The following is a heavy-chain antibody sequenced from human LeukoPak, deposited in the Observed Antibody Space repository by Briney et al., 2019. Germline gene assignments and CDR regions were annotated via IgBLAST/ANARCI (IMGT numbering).Heavy chain of an antibody. J-gene: IGHJ4*02. CDR2: IYSGGST. CDR1: GFTVSSNY. CDR3: AREGGGSSVAFDY. Sequence: GGSLRLSCAASGFTVSSNYMTWVRQAPGKGLEWVSIIYSGGSTYYADSVKGRFTISRDNSKNTLYLQMNSLRAEDTAVYYCAREGGGSSVAFDYWGQGTLVTVSS. D-gene: IGHD2-15*01. V-gene: IGHV3-53*01.